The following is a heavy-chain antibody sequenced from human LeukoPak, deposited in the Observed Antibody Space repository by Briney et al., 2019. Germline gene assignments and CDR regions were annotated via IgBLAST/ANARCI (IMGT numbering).Heavy chain of an antibody. CDR2: ISYDGSNK. V-gene: IGHV3-30-3*01. CDR3: ARARSGYYFDY. J-gene: IGHJ4*02. D-gene: IGHD3-10*01. Sequence: GGSLRLSWAASGFTFSSYAMPWVRQAPGKGLEWVAVISYDGSNKYYADSVKGRFTISRDNSKNTLYLQMNSLRAEDTAVYYCARARSGYYFDYWGQGTLVTVSS. CDR1: GFTFSSYA.